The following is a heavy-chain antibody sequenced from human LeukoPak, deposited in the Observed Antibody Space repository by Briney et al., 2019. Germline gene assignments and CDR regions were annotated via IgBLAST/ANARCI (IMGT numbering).Heavy chain of an antibody. Sequence: PGGSLRLSCAASGFTFSSYGMHWVRQAPGKGLEWVAFIRYDGSNKCYADSVKGRFTISRDNSKNTLYLQMNSLRAEDTAVYYCARWYSSSPGYFDYWGQGTLVTVSS. V-gene: IGHV3-30*02. CDR3: ARWYSSSPGYFDY. J-gene: IGHJ4*02. CDR2: IRYDGSNK. CDR1: GFTFSSYG. D-gene: IGHD6-6*01.